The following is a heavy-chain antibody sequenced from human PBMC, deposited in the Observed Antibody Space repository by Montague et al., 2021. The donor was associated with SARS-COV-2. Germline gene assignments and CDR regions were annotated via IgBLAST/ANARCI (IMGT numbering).Heavy chain of an antibody. Sequence: SETLSLTCAVSGGSISSSNWWSWVRQPPGKGLEWIGKIYHSGSTNYNQSLQSRVTISVDRAKNQLSLKLSSVTAADTAVYYCARRGSKVTMIVVVACFDYWGQGTLVTVSS. CDR1: GGSISSSNW. CDR3: ARRGSKVTMIVVVACFDY. D-gene: IGHD3-22*01. CDR2: IYHSGST. V-gene: IGHV4-4*02. J-gene: IGHJ4*03.